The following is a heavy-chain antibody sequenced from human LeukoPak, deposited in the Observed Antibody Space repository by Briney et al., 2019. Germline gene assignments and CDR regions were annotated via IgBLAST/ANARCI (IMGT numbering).Heavy chain of an antibody. Sequence: GGSLRLSCAASGFTFSSYSMNLVRQAPGKGLEWVSSISSSSSYIYYADSVKGRFTISRDNAKNSLYLQMNSLRAEDTAVYYCAREGERNYYDSSGYLFWGQGTLVTVSS. CDR1: GFTFSSYS. D-gene: IGHD3-22*01. CDR2: ISSSSSYI. CDR3: AREGERNYYDSSGYLF. V-gene: IGHV3-21*01. J-gene: IGHJ4*02.